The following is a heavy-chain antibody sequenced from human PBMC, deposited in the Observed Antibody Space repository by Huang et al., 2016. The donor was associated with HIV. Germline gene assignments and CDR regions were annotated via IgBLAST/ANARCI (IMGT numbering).Heavy chain of an antibody. V-gene: IGHV3-21*06. CDR1: GFPFTNYA. J-gene: IGHJ6*02. CDR3: ARPQGDKVRGIIRSYYYYYGMDV. CDR2: IGSSSSYI. Sequence: EVKLVESGGGLVKPGGYLRLSCVASGFPFTNYARNWVGQDPGQGLEWVSSIGSSSSYIFYADSVKGRFTISRDDAKNSLYLQMNSLRAEDTAVYYCARPQGDKVRGIIRSYYYYYGMDVWGRGTTVTVSS. D-gene: IGHD3-10*01.